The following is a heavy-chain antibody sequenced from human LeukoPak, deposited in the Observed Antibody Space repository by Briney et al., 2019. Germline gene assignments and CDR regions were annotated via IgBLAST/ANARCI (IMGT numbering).Heavy chain of an antibody. CDR2: ISSSGSTI. D-gene: IGHD6-19*01. V-gene: IGHV3-11*01. Sequence: GGSLRLSCAASGFTFSDYYMSWIRQAPGKGLEWVSYISSSGSTIYYADSVKGRFTISRDNAKNSLYLQMNSLRAEDTAVYYCARVLGQWLVPYYMDVWGKGTTVTISS. CDR1: GFTFSDYY. J-gene: IGHJ6*03. CDR3: ARVLGQWLVPYYMDV.